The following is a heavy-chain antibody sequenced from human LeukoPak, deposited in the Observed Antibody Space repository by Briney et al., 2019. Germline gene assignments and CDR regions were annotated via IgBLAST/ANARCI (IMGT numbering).Heavy chain of an antibody. CDR3: ATDRDGGKSAFDY. CDR2: IYDSGST. V-gene: IGHV4-31*03. Sequence: TLSLTCTVSGGSFSSGGFCWSWMRPRPGQGLVWIVNIYDSGSTYANPSLKRGVITSVDTSKKHFFLMRSFGAAAAAAVYYCATDRDGGKSAFDYWGQGTLVTVSS. CDR1: GGSFSSGGFC. D-gene: IGHD4-23*01. J-gene: IGHJ4*02.